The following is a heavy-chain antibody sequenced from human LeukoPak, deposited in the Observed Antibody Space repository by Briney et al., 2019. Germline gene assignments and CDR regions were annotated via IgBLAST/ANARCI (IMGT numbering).Heavy chain of an antibody. CDR1: GFTFSSYA. CDR3: AKAPTGGPDAFDI. J-gene: IGHJ3*02. Sequence: QLGGSLRLSCAASGFTFSSYAMSWVRQAPGKGLEWVSAISGSGGSTYYADSVKGRFTISRDNSKNTLYLQMNSLRAEDTAVYYCAKAPTGGPDAFDIWGQGTMVTVSS. D-gene: IGHD2-15*01. V-gene: IGHV3-23*01. CDR2: ISGSGGST.